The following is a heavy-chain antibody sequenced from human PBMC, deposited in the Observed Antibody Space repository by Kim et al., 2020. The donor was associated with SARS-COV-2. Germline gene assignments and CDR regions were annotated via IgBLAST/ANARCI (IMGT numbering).Heavy chain of an antibody. J-gene: IGHJ4*02. CDR3: AKGAMGLPPNRDKYYFDY. CDR1: GFTFSSYS. CDR2: ISSSSSYI. V-gene: IGHV3-21*01. Sequence: GGSLRLSCAASGFTFSSYSMNWVRQAPGKGLEWVSSISSSSSYIYYADSVKGRFTISRDNAKNSLYLQMNSLRAEDTAVYYCAKGAMGLPPNRDKYYFDYWGQGTLVTVSS. D-gene: IGHD5-18*01.